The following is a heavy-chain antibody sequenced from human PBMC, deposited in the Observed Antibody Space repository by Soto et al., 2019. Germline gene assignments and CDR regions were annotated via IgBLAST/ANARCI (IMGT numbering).Heavy chain of an antibody. V-gene: IGHV3-15*05. J-gene: IGHJ4*02. Sequence: EVQLVESGGGLVKPGGSLRLSCAASGFSFRTTWMAWVRQAPGKGLEWVGRIKSKSAGETTDYADPVKGRFTISRDDSKDTPYLHMDSLETGATAVYYCSTGSPFSGSDFDYWGQGTLVTVSS. CDR3: STGSPFSGSDFDY. CDR1: GFSFRTTW. D-gene: IGHD1-26*01. CDR2: IKSKSAGETT.